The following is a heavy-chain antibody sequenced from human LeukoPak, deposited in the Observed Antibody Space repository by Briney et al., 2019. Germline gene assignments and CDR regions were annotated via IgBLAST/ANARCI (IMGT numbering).Heavy chain of an antibody. J-gene: IGHJ4*02. CDR2: ISGSGGST. D-gene: IGHD3-22*01. Sequence: GGSLRLSCAASGFTFSSYGMSWVRQAPGKGLEWVSAISGSGGSTYYADSVKGRFTISRDSSKDTLYLQMNSLRTEDTAVYYCARDNYDSSTPYYFDYWGQGTLVTVSS. CDR3: ARDNYDSSTPYYFDY. V-gene: IGHV3-23*01. CDR1: GFTFSSYG.